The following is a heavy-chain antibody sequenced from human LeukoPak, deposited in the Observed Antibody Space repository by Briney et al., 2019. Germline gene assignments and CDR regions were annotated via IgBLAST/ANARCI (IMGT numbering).Heavy chain of an antibody. Sequence: AGGSLRLSCAASGFTFSNYAMDWVRQAPGKGLEWVAVISYDGNNKYYADSVKGRFTISRDDSKNTLYLQMNSLRTEDTAVYYCASGDYHDSSGYPTYFDSWGQGTLVTVSS. V-gene: IGHV3-30-3*01. J-gene: IGHJ4*02. CDR2: ISYDGNNK. CDR1: GFTFSNYA. D-gene: IGHD3-22*01. CDR3: ASGDYHDSSGYPTYFDS.